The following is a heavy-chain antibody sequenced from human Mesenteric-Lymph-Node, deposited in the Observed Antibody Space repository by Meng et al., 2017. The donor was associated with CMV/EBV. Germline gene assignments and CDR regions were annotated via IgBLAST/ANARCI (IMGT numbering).Heavy chain of an antibody. V-gene: IGHV3-23*01. Sequence: GGSLRLSCAASGFTFSSYAMTWVRQAPGKGLEWVSLVTGSGDTTYYADSVKGRFTISRDNSKNTLYLQMNSLRAEDTALYYCARDYRRGDGSGWGQGTLVTVSS. D-gene: IGHD2-21*02. CDR1: GFTFSSYA. CDR2: VTGSGDTT. J-gene: IGHJ4*02. CDR3: ARDYRRGDGSG.